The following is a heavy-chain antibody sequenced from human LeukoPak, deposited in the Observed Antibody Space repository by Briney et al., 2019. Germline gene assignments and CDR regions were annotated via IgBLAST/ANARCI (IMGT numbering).Heavy chain of an antibody. CDR1: GFTFSSYA. V-gene: IGHV3-23*01. Sequence: PGGSLRLSCVASGFTFSSYAMSWVRQAPGRGLEWVSSVDGGGGGTYYADSVKGRFTISRDNSKDTLYLQMNGLRAEDTAVYFCAKQSAGSAAWYSLHYDFWGQGTLVTVSS. D-gene: IGHD6-13*01. J-gene: IGHJ4*02. CDR2: VDGGGGGT. CDR3: AKQSAGSAAWYSLHYDF.